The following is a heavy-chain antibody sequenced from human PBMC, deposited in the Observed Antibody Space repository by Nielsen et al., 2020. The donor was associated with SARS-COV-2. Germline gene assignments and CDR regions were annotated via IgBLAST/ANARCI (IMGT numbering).Heavy chain of an antibody. CDR1: GFTFSSYA. V-gene: IGHV3-30*04. J-gene: IGHJ2*01. Sequence: GESLKISCAASGFTFSSYAMHWVRQAPGKGLEWVAVISYDGSNKYYADSVKGRFTISRDNSKNTLYLQMNSLRAEDTAVYYCARDTSSSWYYWYVDLWGRGTLVTVSS. CDR2: ISYDGSNK. CDR3: ARDTSSSWYYWYVDL. D-gene: IGHD6-13*01.